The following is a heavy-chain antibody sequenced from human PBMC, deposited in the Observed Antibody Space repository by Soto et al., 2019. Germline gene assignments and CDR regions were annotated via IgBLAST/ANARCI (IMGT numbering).Heavy chain of an antibody. Sequence: QVQLQESGPGLVKPSETLSLTCTVSGGSISSYYWSWIRQPPGKGLEWIGYIYYSGSTNYNPSLKSRVTISVDTSKNQCYLKVSSVTAADTAVYYCARRWGTSFDFWGQGTLVTVSS. CDR1: GGSISSYY. J-gene: IGHJ4*02. CDR2: IYYSGST. D-gene: IGHD7-27*01. CDR3: ARRWGTSFDF. V-gene: IGHV4-59*01.